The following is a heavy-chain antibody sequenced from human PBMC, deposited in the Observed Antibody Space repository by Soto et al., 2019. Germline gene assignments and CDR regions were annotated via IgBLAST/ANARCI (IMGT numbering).Heavy chain of an antibody. J-gene: IGHJ5*02. CDR1: GGSISSYY. D-gene: IGHD3-9*01. Sequence: PSETLFLPCTVSGGSISSYYWSWIRQPPGKGLEWIGYIYYSGSTNYNPSLKSRVTISVDTSKNQFSLKLSSVTAADTAVYYCARHARYYDILTGYSTLSWFDPWGQGTPVTVSS. CDR3: ARHARYYDILTGYSTLSWFDP. CDR2: IYYSGST. V-gene: IGHV4-59*08.